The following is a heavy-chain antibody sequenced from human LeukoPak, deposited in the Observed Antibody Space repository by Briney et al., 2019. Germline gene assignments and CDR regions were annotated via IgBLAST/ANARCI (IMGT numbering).Heavy chain of an antibody. J-gene: IGHJ4*02. Sequence: GGSLRLSCAASGFTFSSYSMNWVRQAPGKGLEWVSSISSSSSYIYYADSVKGRFTISRDNAKNTVYLQINSLRVEDTAVYYCARDRGNDYFDSWGQGTLVTVSS. V-gene: IGHV3-21*01. CDR2: ISSSSSYI. CDR1: GFTFSSYS. CDR3: ARDRGNDYFDS.